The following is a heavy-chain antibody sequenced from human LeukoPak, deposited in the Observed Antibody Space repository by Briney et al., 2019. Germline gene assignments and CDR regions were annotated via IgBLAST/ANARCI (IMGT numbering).Heavy chain of an antibody. D-gene: IGHD6-6*01. CDR3: ARDVGTSSNWYDP. CDR2: ISSSSSYI. Sequence: GGSLRLSCAASGFTFSSYSMNWDRQAPGKGLEWVSSISSSSSYIYYADSVRGRFTISRDNTKNSLFLQMSSLRAEDTALYYCARDVGTSSNWYDPWGQGTLVTVSS. CDR1: GFTFSSYS. V-gene: IGHV3-21*01. J-gene: IGHJ5*02.